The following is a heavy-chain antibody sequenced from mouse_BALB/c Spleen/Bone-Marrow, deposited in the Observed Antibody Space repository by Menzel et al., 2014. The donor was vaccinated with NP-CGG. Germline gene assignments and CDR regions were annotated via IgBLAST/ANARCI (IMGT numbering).Heavy chain of an antibody. J-gene: IGHJ4*01. V-gene: IGHV1-82*01. CDR1: GYAFSSSW. CDR2: IYPGDGDT. CDR3: ARSDGYRTMDY. Sequence: VQLQQSGPELVKPGASVKISCKASGYAFSSSWMNWVKQRPGQGLEWIGRIYPGDGDTNYNGKFKGKATLTADKSSSTAYMQLSSLTSEDSAVYFCARSDGYRTMDYWGQGTSVTVSS. D-gene: IGHD2-3*01.